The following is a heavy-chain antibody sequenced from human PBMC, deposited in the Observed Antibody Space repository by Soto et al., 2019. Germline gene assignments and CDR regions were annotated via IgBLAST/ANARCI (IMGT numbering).Heavy chain of an antibody. Sequence: SETLSLTCAVYGGSFSGYYWSWIRQPPWKGLEWIGEINHSGITNYNPSLKSRVTISVDTSKNQFSLKLSSVTAADTAVYYCARAITMVRGRIKYNWFDPWGQGTLVTVS. CDR2: INHSGIT. D-gene: IGHD3-10*01. CDR1: GGSFSGYY. J-gene: IGHJ5*02. CDR3: ARAITMVRGRIKYNWFDP. V-gene: IGHV4-34*01.